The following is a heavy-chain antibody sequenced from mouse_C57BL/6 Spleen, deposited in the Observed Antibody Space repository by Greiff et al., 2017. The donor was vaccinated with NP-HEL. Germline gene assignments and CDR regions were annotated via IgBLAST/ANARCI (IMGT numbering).Heavy chain of an antibody. CDR3: ARIGTAYYFDY. CDR1: GYTFTSYW. D-gene: IGHD4-1*01. V-gene: IGHV1-50*01. CDR2: IDPSDSYT. J-gene: IGHJ2*01. Sequence: VQLQQSGAELVKPGASVKLSCKASGYTFTSYWMQWVKQRPGQGLEWIGEIDPSDSYTNYNQKFKGKATLTVDTSSSTAYMQLSSLTSEDSAVYDCARIGTAYYFDYWGQGTTLTVSS.